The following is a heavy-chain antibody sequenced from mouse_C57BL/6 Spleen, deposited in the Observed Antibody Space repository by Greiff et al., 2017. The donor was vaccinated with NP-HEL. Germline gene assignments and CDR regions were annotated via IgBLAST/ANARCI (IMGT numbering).Heavy chain of an antibody. V-gene: IGHV3-6*01. CDR3: AREGIYGGYFYWYFDV. CDR1: GYSITSGYY. CDR2: ISYDGSN. Sequence: EVQLQQSGPGLVKPSQSLSLTCSVTGYSITSGYYWNWIRQFPGNKLEWMGYISYDGSNNYNPSLKNRITITRDTSKNQFFLKLNPVTTEDTATYYCAREGIYGGYFYWYFDVWGTGTTVTVSS. D-gene: IGHD2-3*01. J-gene: IGHJ1*03.